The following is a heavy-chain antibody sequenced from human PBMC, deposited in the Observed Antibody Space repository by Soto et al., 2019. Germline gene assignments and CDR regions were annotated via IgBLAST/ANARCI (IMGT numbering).Heavy chain of an antibody. CDR3: VSQRTSVLTQAYFDY. D-gene: IGHD2-8*01. CDR1: GGSVSNSNYY. Sequence: SETLSLTCTVSGGSVSNSNYYWGWIRQSPGKGLEWIGSVYYRGRSYSKSSVKSRVTISVDTSKNQFSLNLNSVTASDTAAYYCVSQRTSVLTQAYFDYWGPGALVTVSS. CDR2: VYYRGRS. J-gene: IGHJ4*02. V-gene: IGHV4-39*01.